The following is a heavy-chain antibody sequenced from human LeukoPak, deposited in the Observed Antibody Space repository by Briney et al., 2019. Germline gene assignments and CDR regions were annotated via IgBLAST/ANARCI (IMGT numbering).Heavy chain of an antibody. J-gene: IGHJ6*03. V-gene: IGHV3-73*01. Sequence: GGSLRLSCAAPGFTFSGSAMHWVRQASGKGLEWVGRIRSKANSYATAYAASVKGRFTISRDDSKNTAYLQMNSLKTEDTAVYYCTRLGDIAPFYYYYYMDVWGKGTTVTVSS. CDR1: GFTFSGSA. D-gene: IGHD2-15*01. CDR2: IRSKANSYAT. CDR3: TRLGDIAPFYYYYYMDV.